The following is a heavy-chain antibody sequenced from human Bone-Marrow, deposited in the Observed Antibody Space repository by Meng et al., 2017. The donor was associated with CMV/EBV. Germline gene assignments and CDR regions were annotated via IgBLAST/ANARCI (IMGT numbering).Heavy chain of an antibody. V-gene: IGHV3-74*01. CDR3: ARDLGEDIVVVVAAADY. Sequence: GGSLRLSCAASGFTFSSYWMDWVRQAPGKGLVWVSRIKSDGSSTTYADSVKGRFIISRDNAKNSLYLQVNSLRAEDTAVYYCARDLGEDIVVVVAAADYWGQGTLVTVSS. CDR2: IKSDGSST. D-gene: IGHD2-15*01. J-gene: IGHJ4*02. CDR1: GFTFSSYW.